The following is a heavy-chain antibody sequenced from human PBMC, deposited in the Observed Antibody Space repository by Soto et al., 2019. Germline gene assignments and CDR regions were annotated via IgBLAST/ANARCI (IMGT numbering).Heavy chain of an antibody. Sequence: EVQLLESGGGLVQPGGSLRLSCAASGFTFSSYAMSWVRQAPGKGLEWVSAISGSGGSTYYADSVKGRFTISRDNSKNTLYLQMNSLRAEDTAVYYCARGLAAAVTYYYYYYGMDVWGQGTTVTVSS. CDR3: ARGLAAAVTYYYYYYGMDV. J-gene: IGHJ6*02. CDR1: GFTFSSYA. D-gene: IGHD6-13*01. V-gene: IGHV3-23*01. CDR2: ISGSGGST.